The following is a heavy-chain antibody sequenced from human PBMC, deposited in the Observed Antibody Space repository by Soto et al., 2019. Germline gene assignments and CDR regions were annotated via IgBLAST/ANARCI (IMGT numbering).Heavy chain of an antibody. D-gene: IGHD6-19*01. V-gene: IGHV1-18*01. CDR2: ISANSGNT. J-gene: IGHJ5*02. CDR3: ARDWQWLVQQNCFDP. CDR1: GYTFTNYG. Sequence: QVQLVQSGAEVKKPGASVKVSCKDSGYTFTNYGISWVRQATGQGLAWMGWISANSGNTNDAKNLQGRVTMTTDTSSSTVDMELMRLRSDDTAVYYCARDWQWLVQQNCFDPVGQGTLVIVSS.